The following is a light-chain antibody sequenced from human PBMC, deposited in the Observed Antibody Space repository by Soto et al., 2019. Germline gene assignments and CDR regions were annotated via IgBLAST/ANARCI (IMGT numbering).Light chain of an antibody. J-gene: IGKJ1*01. V-gene: IGKV3-20*01. Sequence: EIVLTQSPGTLSLSPGERATLSCRASQSVSSSYLAWYQQKPGQAPRLLIYGASSRATGIPDRFSGSGSGTEFTLTISRLEPEDFAVYYCQQYGSSPPTFGQGTKGEIK. CDR3: QQYGSSPPT. CDR2: GAS. CDR1: QSVSSSY.